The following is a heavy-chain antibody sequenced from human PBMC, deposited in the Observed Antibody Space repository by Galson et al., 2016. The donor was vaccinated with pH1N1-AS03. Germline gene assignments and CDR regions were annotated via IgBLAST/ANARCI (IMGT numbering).Heavy chain of an antibody. J-gene: IGHJ4*02. CDR3: ANPRASGTTMVTRLDY. CDR2: ISGADLST. D-gene: IGHD5-18*01. V-gene: IGHV3-23*01. CDR1: GFTFSTYA. Sequence: SLRLSCAASGFTFSTYAMSWVRQAPGKGLEWVSSISGADLSTYYADSAQGRFTVSRDNSKNTLYLQMNGLRAEDTAIYYCANPRASGTTMVTRLDYWGQGILVTVSP.